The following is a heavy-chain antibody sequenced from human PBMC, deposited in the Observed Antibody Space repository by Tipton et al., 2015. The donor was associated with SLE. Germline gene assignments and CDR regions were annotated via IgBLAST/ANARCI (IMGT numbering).Heavy chain of an antibody. V-gene: IGHV4-59*08. CDR2: IHHSRST. D-gene: IGHD2-21*01. J-gene: IGHJ4*02. CDR3: ARAYTYGYPYFDY. CDR1: GGSIRNYY. Sequence: TLSLTCTVSGGSIRNYYWSWIRQPPGGGLEWIGYIHHSRSTNYNTSLKSRVTISLDKSKNQFSLKLNSVTASDTAVYYCARAYTYGYPYFDYWGQGTLVTVSS.